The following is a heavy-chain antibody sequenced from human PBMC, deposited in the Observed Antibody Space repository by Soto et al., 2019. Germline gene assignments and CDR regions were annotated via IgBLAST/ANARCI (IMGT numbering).Heavy chain of an antibody. CDR2: TYYRSKWYN. CDR1: GDSVSSNSAA. V-gene: IGHV6-1*01. D-gene: IGHD3-22*01. Sequence: PSQTLSLTCAISGDSVSSNSAAWNWIRQSPSRGLEWLGRTYYRSKWYNDYAVSVKSRITINPDTSKNQFSLQLNSVTPEDTAVYYCARDTLPYLYYYDSSGYYTPMDVWGQGTTVTVSS. J-gene: IGHJ6*02. CDR3: ARDTLPYLYYYDSSGYYTPMDV.